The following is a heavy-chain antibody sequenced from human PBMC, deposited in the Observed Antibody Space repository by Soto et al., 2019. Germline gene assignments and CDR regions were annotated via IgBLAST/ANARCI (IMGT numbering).Heavy chain of an antibody. D-gene: IGHD3-10*01. CDR1: GGTFSSYT. J-gene: IGHJ3*02. V-gene: IGHV1-69*02. CDR3: ALTRGSGSGI. CDR2: IIRILGIA. Sequence: QVQLVQSGAEVKKPGSSVKVSCKASGGTFSSYTISWVRQAPGQGLEWMGRIIRILGIANYAQQVKGRVTTTADKSTSTACMELGSVRSEDTAVYYCALTRGSGSGIWGQGTMVTVSS.